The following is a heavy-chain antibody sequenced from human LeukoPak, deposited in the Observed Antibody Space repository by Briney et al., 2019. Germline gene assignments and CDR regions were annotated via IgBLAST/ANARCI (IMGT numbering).Heavy chain of an antibody. CDR3: ARVMGRYCSSTSCYVDY. V-gene: IGHV3-30*02. CDR2: IRFDGNNK. D-gene: IGHD2-2*01. Sequence: GGSLRLSCAPSGFTFSSYGMHWVRQAPGKGLEWVAFIRFDGNNKYYADSVKGRFTISRDNSKNTLYLQMNSLRAEDTAVYYCARVMGRYCSSTSCYVDYWGQGTLVTVSS. J-gene: IGHJ4*02. CDR1: GFTFSSYG.